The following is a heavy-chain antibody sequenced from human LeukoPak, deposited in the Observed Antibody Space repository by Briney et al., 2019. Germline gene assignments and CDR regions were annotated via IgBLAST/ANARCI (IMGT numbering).Heavy chain of an antibody. CDR3: ARDDFSTYPGLNYFDY. J-gene: IGHJ4*02. D-gene: IGHD4-11*01. CDR2: TNVGNDYT. CDR1: GYTFTHYA. Sequence: ASVKVSCKASGYTFTHYAVHWVRQAPGQRLEWMGWTNVGNDYTESSQKFQDRLTITSDTTATTVYMELSSLRSEDTAVYYCARDDFSTYPGLNYFDYWGQGSLVTVSS. V-gene: IGHV1-3*01.